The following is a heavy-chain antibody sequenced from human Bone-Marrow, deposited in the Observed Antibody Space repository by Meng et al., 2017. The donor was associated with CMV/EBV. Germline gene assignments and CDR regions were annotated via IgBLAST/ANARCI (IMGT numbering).Heavy chain of an antibody. D-gene: IGHD3-3*01. V-gene: IGHV1-2*02. CDR3: ARTPQKFLGKKAFDI. J-gene: IGHJ3*02. CDR2: INPQSGGT. CDR1: GFTFSDYY. Sequence: ASVKVSCKASGFTFSDYYIHWVRQAPGQGLEWMGWINPQSGGTNYAQKFQGRVTMTRDTSISTAHMELSRLRSDDTAVYYCARTPQKFLGKKAFDIWGQGTMVTVSS.